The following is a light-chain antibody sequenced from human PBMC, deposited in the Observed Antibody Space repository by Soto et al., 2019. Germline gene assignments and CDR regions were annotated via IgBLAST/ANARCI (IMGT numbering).Light chain of an antibody. Sequence: QSVLTQPPSVSGAPGQRVTISCTGSSSNIGAGYDVHWYQQRPGTAPKLLMYGNSNRPSGVPDRFSGSKSGTSASLAITGLQDADEADYYCRSYDSSLMGSNVVFGGGTKVTVL. CDR3: RSYDSSLMGSNVV. CDR2: GNS. CDR1: SSNIGAGYD. J-gene: IGLJ2*01. V-gene: IGLV1-40*01.